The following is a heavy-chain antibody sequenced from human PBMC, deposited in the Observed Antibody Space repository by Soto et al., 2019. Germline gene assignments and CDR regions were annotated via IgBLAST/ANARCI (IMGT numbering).Heavy chain of an antibody. CDR3: VKEFRGAFDY. V-gene: IGHV3-53*01. CDR1: GFTVSSNY. D-gene: IGHD3-10*01. Sequence: GGSLRLSCAASGFTVSSNYMSWVRQAPGKGLEWVSVIFSGGNADYADSVKGRFIMSRDISKNTLYLQMNSLRAEDTDVYFCVKEFRGAFDYWGQGTLVTVSS. CDR2: IFSGGNA. J-gene: IGHJ4*02.